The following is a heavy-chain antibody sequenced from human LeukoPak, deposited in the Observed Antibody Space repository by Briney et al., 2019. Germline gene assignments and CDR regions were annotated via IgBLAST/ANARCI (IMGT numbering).Heavy chain of an antibody. CDR2: IIPILGIA. J-gene: IGHJ4*02. D-gene: IGHD3-9*01. V-gene: IGHV1-69*04. CDR3: AREDYDILTGYYNVVKY. CDR1: GGTFSSYA. Sequence: SVKVSCKASGGTFSSYAISWVRQAPGQGLEWMGRIIPILGIANYAQKFQGRVTITADKSTSTAYMELSSLRSEDTAVYYCAREDYDILTGYYNVVKYWGQGTLVTVSS.